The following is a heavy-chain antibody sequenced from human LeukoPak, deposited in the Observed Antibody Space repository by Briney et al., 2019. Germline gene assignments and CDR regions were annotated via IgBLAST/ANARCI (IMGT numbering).Heavy chain of an antibody. D-gene: IGHD2-21*01. CDR3: ARARVRSAFDI. V-gene: IGHV4-34*01. J-gene: IGHJ3*02. CDR1: GGSFSGYY. Sequence: SETLSLTCTVYGGSFSGYYWSWIRQTPGRGLEWIGEINHSGSTNYNPSLKSRVPISVDTSKNQFSLKLSSVTAADTAVYYCARARVRSAFDIWGQGTMVTVSS. CDR2: INHSGST.